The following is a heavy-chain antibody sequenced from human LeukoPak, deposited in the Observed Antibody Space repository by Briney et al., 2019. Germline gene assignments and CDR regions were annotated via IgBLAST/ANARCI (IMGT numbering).Heavy chain of an antibody. CDR2: SYYSGRT. Sequence: NPSETLSLTCAVSGGAVNGGGYSWNWIRQSPGKGLEWIGYSYYSGRTYYNPSLKSRVTISIDGSKNQFSLKLSSVTAADTAVYYCARYTMVRGVKCSYYFAYWGQGTLVTVSS. CDR3: ARYTMVRGVKCSYYFAY. J-gene: IGHJ4*02. CDR1: GGAVNGGGYS. V-gene: IGHV4-30-2*06. D-gene: IGHD3-10*01.